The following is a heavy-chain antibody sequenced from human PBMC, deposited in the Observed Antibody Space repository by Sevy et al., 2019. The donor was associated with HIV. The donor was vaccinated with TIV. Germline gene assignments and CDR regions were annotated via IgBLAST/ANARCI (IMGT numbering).Heavy chain of an antibody. CDR1: GGSISSSSYY. V-gene: IGHV4-39*01. CDR3: ARTGLVVVVVGQIVKNRWFDP. Sequence: SETLSLTCTVSGGSISSSSYYWGWIRQPPGKGLEWIGSIYYSGSTYYNPSLKSRVTIFVDTSKNQFSLKLGSVTAADTAVYYCARTGLVVVVVGQIVKNRWFDPWGQGTLVTVSS. J-gene: IGHJ5*02. CDR2: IYYSGST. D-gene: IGHD2-15*01.